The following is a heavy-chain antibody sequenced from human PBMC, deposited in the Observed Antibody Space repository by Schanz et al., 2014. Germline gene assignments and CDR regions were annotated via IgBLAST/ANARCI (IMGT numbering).Heavy chain of an antibody. CDR1: GRTFIVYH. Sequence: QVQLVQSGAEVKKPGASMKVSCKASGRTFIVYHVLHWVRQAPGQGLEWMGRISPNSGDTHSAQKFQGRVTMPGDRSISTANMELSRLRSDDTAVYYCARENKDYDSILNKFFHYGLDLWGQGTTVTVSS. V-gene: IGHV1-2*06. CDR2: ISPNSGDT. CDR3: ARENKDYDSILNKFFHYGLDL. J-gene: IGHJ6*02. D-gene: IGHD3-3*02.